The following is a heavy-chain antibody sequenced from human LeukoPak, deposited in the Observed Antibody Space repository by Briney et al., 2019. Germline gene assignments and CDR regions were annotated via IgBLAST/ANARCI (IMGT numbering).Heavy chain of an antibody. CDR3: AKSKGYCVDDCYKAGFDY. J-gene: IGHJ4*02. CDR1: GFIFSKFA. Sequence: GGSLRLSCAASGFIFSKFAMSWVRQAPGKGLEWVSIISGSGGTTYYTDSLKGRFTISRDNSKNTLHLQMNSLRAEDTAVYFCAKSKGYCVDDCYKAGFDYWGQGTLVTVSS. V-gene: IGHV3-23*01. D-gene: IGHD2-21*02. CDR2: ISGSGGTT.